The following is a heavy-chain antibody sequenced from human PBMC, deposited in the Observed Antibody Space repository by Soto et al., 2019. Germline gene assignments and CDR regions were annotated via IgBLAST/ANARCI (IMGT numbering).Heavy chain of an antibody. CDR2: ISSSSSTI. CDR1: GFTFSSYS. Sequence: EVQLVESGGGLVQPGGSLRLSCAASGFTFSSYSMNWVRQAPGKGLEWVSYISSSSSTIYYADSVKGRFTISRDNANNSLYLQTNSLRAEDTAVYYCARAALYNWNDVSWFDPWGQGTLVTVSS. D-gene: IGHD1-1*01. CDR3: ARAALYNWNDVSWFDP. J-gene: IGHJ5*02. V-gene: IGHV3-48*01.